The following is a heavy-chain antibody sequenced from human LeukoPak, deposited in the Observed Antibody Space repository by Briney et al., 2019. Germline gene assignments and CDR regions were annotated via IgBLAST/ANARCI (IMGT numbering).Heavy chain of an antibody. J-gene: IGHJ6*02. V-gene: IGHV1-3*01. CDR1: GYTFTSYA. Sequence: GTSEKVSCKASGYTFTSYAMHWVRQAPGQRLEWMGWINAGNGNTKYSQKFQGRVTITRDTSASTAYMELSSLRSEDTAVYYCATKDCSSTSCYYSSMDVWGQGTTVTVSS. CDR3: ATKDCSSTSCYYSSMDV. D-gene: IGHD2-2*01. CDR2: INAGNGNT.